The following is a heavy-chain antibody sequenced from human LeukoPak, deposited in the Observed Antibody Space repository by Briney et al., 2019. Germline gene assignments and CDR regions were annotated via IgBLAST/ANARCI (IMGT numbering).Heavy chain of an antibody. CDR1: GYTFTSYD. J-gene: IGHJ6*03. V-gene: IGHV1-8*01. Sequence: ASVKVSCKASGYTFTSYDINWVRQATGQGLEWMGWMNPNSGNTGYAQKFQGSVTMTRNTSISTAYMELSSLRSEDTAVYYCARILGGSSWYLFYYYMDVWGKGTTVTVSS. CDR2: MNPNSGNT. D-gene: IGHD6-13*01. CDR3: ARILGGSSWYLFYYYMDV.